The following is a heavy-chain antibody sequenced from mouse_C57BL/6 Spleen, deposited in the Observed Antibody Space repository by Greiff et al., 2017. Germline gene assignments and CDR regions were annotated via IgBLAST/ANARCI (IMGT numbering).Heavy chain of an antibody. Sequence: EVKLVESGGGLVKPGGSLKLSCAASGFTFSDYGMHWVRQAPEKGLEWVAYISRGSSTIYYADTVKGRFTISRDNAKNTLFLQMTSLRSEDTAMYYCARRDYGNCVDAMDYWGQGTSVTVSS. D-gene: IGHD2-1*01. CDR1: GFTFSDYG. V-gene: IGHV5-17*01. J-gene: IGHJ4*01. CDR3: ARRDYGNCVDAMDY. CDR2: ISRGSSTI.